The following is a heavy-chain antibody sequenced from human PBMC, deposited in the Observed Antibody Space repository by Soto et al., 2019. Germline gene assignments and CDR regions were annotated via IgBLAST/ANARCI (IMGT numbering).Heavy chain of an antibody. D-gene: IGHD3-3*01. Sequence: QAQLVQSGAEVRKPGASVKVSCKASGYTFTTYDINWVRQATGQGLEWLGWMDPTSGSTGDAQNFQGRIPMTRNISRNTAHMELSSLQSDDTADYYCARERKFYFWRKGLYVWGQGTTVTVSS. CDR1: GYTFTTYD. CDR3: ARERKFYFWRKGLYV. J-gene: IGHJ6*02. CDR2: MDPTSGST. V-gene: IGHV1-8*01.